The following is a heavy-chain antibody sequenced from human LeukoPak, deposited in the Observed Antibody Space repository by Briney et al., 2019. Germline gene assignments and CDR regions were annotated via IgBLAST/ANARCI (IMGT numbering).Heavy chain of an antibody. J-gene: IGHJ6*03. CDR1: GGSISSYY. V-gene: IGHV4-4*07. CDR2: IYTSGNT. CDR3: ARVLVGANYYYYYMDV. D-gene: IGHD1-26*01. Sequence: SETLSLTCTVSGGSISSYYWSWIRQPAGKGLEWIGRIYTSGNTNYNPSLKSRVTISVDKSKNQFSLKVSSVTAADTATYYCARVLVGANYYYYYMDVWGKGTTVTASS.